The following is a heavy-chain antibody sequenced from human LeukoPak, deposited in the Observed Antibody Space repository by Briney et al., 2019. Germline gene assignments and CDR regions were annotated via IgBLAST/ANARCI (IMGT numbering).Heavy chain of an antibody. J-gene: IGHJ4*02. V-gene: IGHV3-23*01. Sequence: GGSLRLSCAASGFTFSSYAMHWVRQAPGKGLEWVSAISGSGGSTYYADSVKGRFTISRDNSKNTLYLQMNSLRAEDTAVYYCAKDGAVAGNFDYWGQGTLVTVSS. CDR3: AKDGAVAGNFDY. CDR1: GFTFSSYA. CDR2: ISGSGGST. D-gene: IGHD3-16*01.